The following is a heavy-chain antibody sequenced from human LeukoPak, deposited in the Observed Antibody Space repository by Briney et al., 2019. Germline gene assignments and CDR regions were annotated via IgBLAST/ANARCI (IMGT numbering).Heavy chain of an antibody. V-gene: IGHV1-2*02. CDR1: GYTFTGYY. D-gene: IGHD1-26*01. J-gene: IGHJ3*02. Sequence: ASVKVSCKASGYTFTGYYMHWVRQAPGQGLEWMGWINPNSGGTNYAQKFQGRVTMTRDMSTSTVYMELSSLRSEDTAVYYCARDRGRATTADAFDIWGQGTMVTVSS. CDR2: INPNSGGT. CDR3: ARDRGRATTADAFDI.